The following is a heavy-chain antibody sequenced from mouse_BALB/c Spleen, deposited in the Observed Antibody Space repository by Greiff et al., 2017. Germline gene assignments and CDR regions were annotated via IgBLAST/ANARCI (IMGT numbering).Heavy chain of an antibody. D-gene: IGHD4-1*01. CDR3: ARGTGTRAWFAY. Sequence: QVQLQQSGPELVKPGASVRISCKASGYTFTSYYIHWVKQRPGQGLEWIGWIYPGNVNTKYNEKFKGKATLTADKSSSTAYMQLSSLTSEDSAVYFCARGTGTRAWFAYWGQGTLVTVSA. V-gene: IGHV1S56*01. CDR2: IYPGNVNT. J-gene: IGHJ3*01. CDR1: GYTFTSYY.